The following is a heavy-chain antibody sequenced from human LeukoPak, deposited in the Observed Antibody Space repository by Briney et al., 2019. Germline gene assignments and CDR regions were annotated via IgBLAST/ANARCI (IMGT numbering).Heavy chain of an antibody. Sequence: PSETLSLTCTVSGGSISSYYWSWLRQPPGKGLEWIGFIYYSGITAYNPSLKRRVTISVDTSKNQCSLKLSSVTAADTAVYYCARDRALSYYDSSGDLYYFQYWGQGTLVTVSS. J-gene: IGHJ4*02. D-gene: IGHD3-22*01. CDR1: GGSISSYY. V-gene: IGHV4-59*01. CDR2: IYYSGIT. CDR3: ARDRALSYYDSSGDLYYFQY.